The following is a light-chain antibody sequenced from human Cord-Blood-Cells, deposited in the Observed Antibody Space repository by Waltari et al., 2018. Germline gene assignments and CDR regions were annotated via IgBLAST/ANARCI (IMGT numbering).Light chain of an antibody. CDR3: QQSYSRT. Sequence: DIQMTQSPSSLSASVGDRVTITCRASQSISSHLNWYQQKPGKAPKLLIYAASSLQSGVPSRFSGSGSGTDFTLTISSLQPEDFATYYCQQSYSRTFGQGTKLEIK. CDR2: AAS. J-gene: IGKJ2*01. V-gene: IGKV1-39*01. CDR1: QSISSH.